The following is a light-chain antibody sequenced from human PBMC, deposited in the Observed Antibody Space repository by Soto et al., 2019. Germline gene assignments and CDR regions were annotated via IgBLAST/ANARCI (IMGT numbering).Light chain of an antibody. CDR3: QYYGSTPWT. CDR2: GAS. J-gene: IGKJ1*01. CDR1: QSVSSSY. V-gene: IGKV3-20*01. Sequence: EIVLTQSPGTLSLSPGERATLSCRATQSVSSSYLAWYQQKRGQAPRLLIYGASSRATGIPDRFSGSGSGTEFALTISRLERGDFAVYYCQYYGSTPWTCGHGTKVESK.